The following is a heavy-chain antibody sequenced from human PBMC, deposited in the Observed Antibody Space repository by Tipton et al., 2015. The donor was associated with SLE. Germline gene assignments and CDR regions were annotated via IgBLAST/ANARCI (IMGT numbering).Heavy chain of an antibody. CDR3: AKVLPTVYGAYDV. CDR1: GGAISSDY. V-gene: IGHV4-4*07. D-gene: IGHD2/OR15-2a*01. J-gene: IGHJ3*01. Sequence: TLSLTCTVSGGAISSDYWIWIRQPVGKGLEWIGRIYTSGTTNYNPSLKSRVTMSIDTSKNQFSLKLNSVTAADTAVYYCAKVLPTVYGAYDVWGQGTTVTVSS. CDR2: IYTSGTT.